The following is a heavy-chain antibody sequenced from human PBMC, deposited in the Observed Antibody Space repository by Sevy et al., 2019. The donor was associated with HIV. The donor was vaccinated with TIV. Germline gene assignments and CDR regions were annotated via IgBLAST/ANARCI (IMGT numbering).Heavy chain of an antibody. V-gene: IGHV3-48*02. CDR3: ATEQWQLNADDAFDI. Sequence: GGSLRLSCAASGFTFSSYSMDWVRQAPGRGLEWISYISSSSSAIYYADSVKGRFTNSRDNAKNSLYLKRNSLRDEDTAVYYYATEQWQLNADDAFDIWGHGTMVTVSS. CDR1: GFTFSSYS. CDR2: ISSSSSAI. D-gene: IGHD6-19*01. J-gene: IGHJ3*02.